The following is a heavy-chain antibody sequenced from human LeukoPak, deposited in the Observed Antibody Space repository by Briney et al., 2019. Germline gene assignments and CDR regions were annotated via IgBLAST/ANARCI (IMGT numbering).Heavy chain of an antibody. V-gene: IGHV3-23*01. D-gene: IGHD3-22*01. CDR3: ATLYYYDSSGYYGVY. CDR2: ISGSGGST. J-gene: IGHJ4*02. CDR1: GFTFSSYA. Sequence: GGSLRLSCAASGFTFSSYAMSWVRQAPGKGLEWVSAISGSGGSTYYADSVKGRFTISGDNSKNTLYLQMNSLRAEDTAVYYCATLYYYDSSGYYGVYWGQGTLVTVSS.